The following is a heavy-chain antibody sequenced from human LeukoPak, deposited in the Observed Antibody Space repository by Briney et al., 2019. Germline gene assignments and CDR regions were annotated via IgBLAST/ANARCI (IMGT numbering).Heavy chain of an antibody. CDR3: AKDLISLSGGGDYTFDY. J-gene: IGHJ4*02. CDR2: ISSSSSTI. V-gene: IGHV3-48*04. D-gene: IGHD2-21*02. CDR1: GFTFSSYS. Sequence: GGSLRLSCAASGFTFSSYSMNWVRQAPGKGLEWVSYISSSSSTIYYADSVKGRFTISRDNAKNSLYLQMNSLRAEDTAVYYCAKDLISLSGGGDYTFDYWGQGTLVTVSS.